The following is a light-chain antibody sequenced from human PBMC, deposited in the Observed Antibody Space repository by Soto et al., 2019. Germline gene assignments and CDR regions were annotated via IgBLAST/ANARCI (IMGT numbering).Light chain of an antibody. J-gene: IGKJ1*01. Sequence: EIVLTQSPGTLSLSPGERATLSCGASQSVTSNYLAWYQQKPGQAPRLLIFGASIRVTGIPDRFIGSGSGTDFTLTISRLEPKDFAGYYCRPNVTSLTTFGQASKV. V-gene: IGKV3-20*01. CDR1: QSVTSNY. CDR3: RPNVTSLTT. CDR2: GAS.